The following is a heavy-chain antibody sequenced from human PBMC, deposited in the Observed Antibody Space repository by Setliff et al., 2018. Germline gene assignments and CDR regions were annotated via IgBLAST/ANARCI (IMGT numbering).Heavy chain of an antibody. CDR2: IIPIFGTT. V-gene: IGHV1-69*13. CDR1: GGSFSTYA. J-gene: IGHJ6*02. D-gene: IGHD3-22*01. CDR3: ARANYYDSSGHSVYGMDV. Sequence: GASVKVSCKASGGSFSTYAISWARQAPGQGLEWMGVIIPIFGTTNNAQKFQGRVTITADESTSTAYMELSSLRSEDTAVYYCARANYYDSSGHSVYGMDVWGRGTTVTVS.